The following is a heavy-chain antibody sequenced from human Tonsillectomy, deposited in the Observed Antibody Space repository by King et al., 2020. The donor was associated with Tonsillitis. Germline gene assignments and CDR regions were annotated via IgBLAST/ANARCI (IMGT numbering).Heavy chain of an antibody. J-gene: IGHJ4*02. CDR1: GFSFSSYG. Sequence: VQLVESGGGVVQPGRSLRLSCAASGFSFSSYGMHWVRQAPGKGLEWVAIISYDGTHKYYADSVKGRFTISRDNSKNTVFLQMSSLRAEDTAVYYCATLPGAHGDYYAGDWGRGTLLTVSS. CDR2: ISYDGTHK. CDR3: ATLPGAHGDYYAGD. D-gene: IGHD4-17*01. V-gene: IGHV3-30*03.